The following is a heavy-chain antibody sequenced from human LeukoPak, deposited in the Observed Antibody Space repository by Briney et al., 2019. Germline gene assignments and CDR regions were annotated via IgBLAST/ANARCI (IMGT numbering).Heavy chain of an antibody. CDR3: ARFPALGDYFDY. J-gene: IGHJ4*02. CDR2: IIPILGIA. CDR1: GGTFSSYT. V-gene: IGHV1-69*02. D-gene: IGHD3-16*01. Sequence: SVKVSCKASGGTFSSYTISWVRQAPGQGLEWMGRIIPILGIANYAQKFQGRVTITADKSTSTAYMELSSLRSEYTAVYYCARFPALGDYFDYWGQGTLVTVSS.